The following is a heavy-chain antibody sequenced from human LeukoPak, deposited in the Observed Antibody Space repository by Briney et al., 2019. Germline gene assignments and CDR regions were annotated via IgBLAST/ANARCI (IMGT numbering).Heavy chain of an antibody. V-gene: IGHV4-39*01. CDR2: IYYSGST. D-gene: IGHD2-8*02. J-gene: IGHJ4*02. CDR3: AGLPTDVLAFDY. Sequence: PSETLSLTCSVSGGSISSRSHYWGWIRQPPGKGLEWIGSIYYSGSTYYNASLKSRVTISVDTSKNQFSLKLSSVTAADTAVYYCAGLPTDVLAFDYWGQGTLVTVSS. CDR1: GGSISSRSHY.